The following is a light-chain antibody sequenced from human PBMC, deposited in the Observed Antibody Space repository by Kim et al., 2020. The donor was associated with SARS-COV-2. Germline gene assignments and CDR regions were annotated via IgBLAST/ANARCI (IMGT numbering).Light chain of an antibody. CDR3: QTWGTSVV. Sequence: SSELTQPPSVSVSPGQTASIPCSGYRLGEKFASWYQQMPGQSPILVIYQDTQRAPGIPERFSGSNSGDTATLTIAGTQAMDEAHYYCQTWGTSVVFGGGTKLSVL. CDR1: RLGEKF. J-gene: IGLJ2*01. CDR2: QDT. V-gene: IGLV3-1*01.